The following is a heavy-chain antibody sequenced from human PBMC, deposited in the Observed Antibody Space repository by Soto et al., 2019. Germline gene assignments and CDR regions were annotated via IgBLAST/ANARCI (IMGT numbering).Heavy chain of an antibody. CDR2: MNANSGNT. Sequence: ASVKVSCKASGYTFTSYDINWVRQATGQGLEWMGWMNANSGNTDYAQKLQGRVTMTRNTSISTAYMELSSLRSEDTAVYYCASGWSSDFWSGNYTRHGGFFGMDVWGQGTTVTVSS. J-gene: IGHJ6*02. CDR3: ASGWSSDFWSGNYTRHGGFFGMDV. D-gene: IGHD3-3*01. V-gene: IGHV1-8*01. CDR1: GYTFTSYD.